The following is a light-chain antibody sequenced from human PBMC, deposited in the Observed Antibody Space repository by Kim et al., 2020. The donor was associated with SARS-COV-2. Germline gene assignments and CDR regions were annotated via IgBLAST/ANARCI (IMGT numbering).Light chain of an antibody. V-gene: IGKV3-11*01. Sequence: LSPGERATLSCRASQSISSFLGWYQQKPGQAPRLLIYDASNRATGIPARFSGSGSGTDFTLTINSLEPEDFAVYYCQQRTDWPLTFGGGTKVDIK. CDR3: QQRTDWPLT. CDR1: QSISSF. CDR2: DAS. J-gene: IGKJ4*01.